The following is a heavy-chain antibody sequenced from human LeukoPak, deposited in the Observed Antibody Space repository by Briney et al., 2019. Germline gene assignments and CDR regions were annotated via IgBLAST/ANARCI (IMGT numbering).Heavy chain of an antibody. Sequence: GGSLRLSCAASGFTFSSYEMNWVRQAPGKGLEWVSYISSSGSTIYYADSVKGRFTISRDNAKNSLYLQMNSLRAEDTAVYYCARDPPGIAVAGKRNSGAFDIWGQGTMVTVSS. CDR3: ARDPPGIAVAGKRNSGAFDI. CDR1: GFTFSSYE. D-gene: IGHD6-19*01. J-gene: IGHJ3*02. V-gene: IGHV3-48*03. CDR2: ISSSGSTI.